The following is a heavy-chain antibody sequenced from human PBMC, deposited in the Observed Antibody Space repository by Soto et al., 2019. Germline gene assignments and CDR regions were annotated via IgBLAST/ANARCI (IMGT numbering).Heavy chain of an antibody. D-gene: IGHD3-3*01. CDR1: GFTVSSSS. CDR3: AADYGAVTPLYY. CDR2: VVFGSGDT. J-gene: IGHJ4*02. Sequence: QMPLEQSGPEVKRPGTSVKVSCKASGFTVSSSSVQWMRQARGQRLEWIGWVVFGSGDTKYAQKFQERVTSTREMSTGTAYLEVSSLRSDDTAVYYCAADYGAVTPLYYWGQGTLVTVSS. V-gene: IGHV1-58*01.